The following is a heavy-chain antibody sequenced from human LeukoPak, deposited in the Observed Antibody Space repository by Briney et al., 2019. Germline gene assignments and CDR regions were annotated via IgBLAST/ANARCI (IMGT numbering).Heavy chain of an antibody. CDR2: INHSGST. J-gene: IGHJ3*02. D-gene: IGHD3-3*01. V-gene: IGHV4-4*02. Sequence: SGTLSLTCAVSGGSISSSNWWSWVRQPPGKGLEWIGEINHSGSTNYNPSLKSRVTISVDTSKNQFSLKLSSVTAADTAVYYCARGLAPPVLRLLEWLSGPNAFDIWGQGTMVTVSS. CDR1: GGSISSSNW. CDR3: ARGLAPPVLRLLEWLSGPNAFDI.